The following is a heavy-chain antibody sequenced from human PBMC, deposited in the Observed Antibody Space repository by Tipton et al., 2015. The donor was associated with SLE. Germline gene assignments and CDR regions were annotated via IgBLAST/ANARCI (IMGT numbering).Heavy chain of an antibody. CDR3: ARRHRSSTRGGAFDI. J-gene: IGHJ3*02. CDR2: MNPNSGNT. Sequence: QSGAEVKKPGASVKVSCKASGYTFTNYDINWVRQATGQGLEWMGWMNPNSGNTGYAQKFQGRVTITRNTSISRAYMELSSLRSEDTAVYYCARRHRSSTRGGAFDIWGQGTMVTVSS. V-gene: IGHV1-8*03. CDR1: GYTFTNYD. D-gene: IGHD2-2*01.